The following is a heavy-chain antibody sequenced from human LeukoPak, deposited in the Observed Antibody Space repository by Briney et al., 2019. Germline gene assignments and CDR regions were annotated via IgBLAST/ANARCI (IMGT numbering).Heavy chain of an antibody. J-gene: IGHJ4*02. V-gene: IGHV3-21*01. CDR2: ISSSSYI. Sequence: GRSLRPSCAASGFTFSSYSMNWVRQAPGKGLEWVSSISSSSYIYYADSVKGRFTISRDNAKNSLYLQMNSLRAEETAVYYCARSRNAPDYWGQGNLATVSS. CDR1: GFTFSSYS. CDR3: ARSRNAPDY.